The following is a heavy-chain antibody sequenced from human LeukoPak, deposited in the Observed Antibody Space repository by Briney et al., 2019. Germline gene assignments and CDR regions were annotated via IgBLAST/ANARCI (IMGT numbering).Heavy chain of an antibody. CDR3: ARGLVGATPLFY. CDR1: GFTFSSFG. Sequence: GGSLRLSCAASGFTFSSFGMHWVRQAPGKGLEWVAFIRYDGSTKHYADSVKGRFTFSRDNSKNTLYLQMNSLRGEDTGVYYCARGLVGATPLFYWGQGTLVTVSS. D-gene: IGHD1-26*01. J-gene: IGHJ4*02. CDR2: IRYDGSTK. V-gene: IGHV3-30*02.